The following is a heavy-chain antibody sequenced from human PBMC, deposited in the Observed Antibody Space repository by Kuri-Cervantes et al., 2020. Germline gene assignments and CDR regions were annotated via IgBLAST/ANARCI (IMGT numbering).Heavy chain of an antibody. CDR2: INPNSGGT. D-gene: IGHD6-13*01. CDR3: ARGSSSWFYFDY. Sequence: AAVQVSCKASGYTFTGYYMHWVRQAPGQGLEWMGWINPNSGGTNYAQKFQGRVTMTRDTSISTAYMELSRLRSDDTAVYYCARGSSSWFYFDYWGQGTLVTVSS. J-gene: IGHJ4*02. CDR1: GYTFTGYY. V-gene: IGHV1-2*02.